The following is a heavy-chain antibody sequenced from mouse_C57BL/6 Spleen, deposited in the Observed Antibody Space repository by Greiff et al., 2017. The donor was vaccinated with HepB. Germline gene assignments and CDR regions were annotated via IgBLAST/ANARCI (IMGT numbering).Heavy chain of an antibody. CDR1: GFNIKDDY. CDR3: TLITRDD. D-gene: IGHD1-1*01. J-gene: IGHJ2*01. CDR2: IDPENGDT. Sequence: VQLQQSGAELVRPGASVKLSCTASGFNIKDDYMHWVKQRPEQGLEWIGWIDPENGDTEYASKFQGKATITADTSSNTAYLQLSSLTSEDTAVYYCTLITRDDWGQGTTLTVSS. V-gene: IGHV14-4*01.